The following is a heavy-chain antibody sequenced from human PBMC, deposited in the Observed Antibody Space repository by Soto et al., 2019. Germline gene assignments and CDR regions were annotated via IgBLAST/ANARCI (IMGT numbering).Heavy chain of an antibody. Sequence: QVQLVESGGGVVQPGGSLRLSCQASGFNFDNYGMHWVRQAPGKGLEWVAVITYDGSFQYYADSVKGRFTISRDKSKNTLCLHLNTLKPEDTAGYHCAKDRGGGTFYTPLSFWGLVTLVTVSS. J-gene: IGHJ4*02. CDR2: ITYDGSFQ. CDR1: GFNFDNYG. CDR3: AKDRGGGTFYTPLSF. V-gene: IGHV3-30*18. D-gene: IGHD1-7*01.